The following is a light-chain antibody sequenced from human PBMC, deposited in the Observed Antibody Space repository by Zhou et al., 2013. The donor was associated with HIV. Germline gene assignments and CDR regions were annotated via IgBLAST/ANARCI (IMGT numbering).Light chain of an antibody. CDR1: QSISSW. V-gene: IGKV1-5*03. CDR3: QQYKSYPVT. Sequence: DIQMTQSPSTLSASVGDRVTITCRASQSISSWLAWYQQKPGKAPKLLIYKASSLESGVPSRFSGSGSGTEFTLTISSLQPDDFATYYCQQYKSYPVTFGGGTEGGD. J-gene: IGKJ4*01. CDR2: KAS.